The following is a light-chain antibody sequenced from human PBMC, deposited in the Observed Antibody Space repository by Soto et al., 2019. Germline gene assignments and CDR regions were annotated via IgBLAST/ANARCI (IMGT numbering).Light chain of an antibody. CDR2: GAS. Sequence: EIGLTQSPGTLSLSPGERVILSCRASQNVRTNYLAWYQQKPGQAPRLLIYGASTRASGIPDRFSGSGSGTDFTLTISRLEPEDFAVYYCHQYENSPITFGQGTRLEIK. CDR1: QNVRTNY. CDR3: HQYENSPIT. J-gene: IGKJ5*01. V-gene: IGKV3-20*01.